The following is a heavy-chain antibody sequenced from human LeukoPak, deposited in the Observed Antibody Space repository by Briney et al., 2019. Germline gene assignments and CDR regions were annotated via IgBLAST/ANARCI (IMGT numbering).Heavy chain of an antibody. CDR3: ARGSDRPFDY. J-gene: IGHJ4*02. Sequence: PGGSLRLSCGASGFTFSTSWMIWVRQAPGKGLEWVANLNQDGGEKYYVDSVKGRFTISRDNSKNTLYLEMSSLTVDDTAAYFCARGSDRPFDYWGQGTLVTVSS. CDR2: LNQDGGEK. V-gene: IGHV3-7*03. D-gene: IGHD3-16*02. CDR1: GFTFSTSW.